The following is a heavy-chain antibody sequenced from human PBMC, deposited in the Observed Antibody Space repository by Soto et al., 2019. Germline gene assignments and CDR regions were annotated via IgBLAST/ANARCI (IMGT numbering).Heavy chain of an antibody. CDR3: ARGSYYDFWSGYLGGRYYGMDV. V-gene: IGHV4-59*01. Sequence: QVQLQESGPGLVKPSETLSLTCTVSGGSISSYYWSWIRQPPGKGLEWIGYIYYSGSTNYNPSLNSRVTIAVDTSKNQFSRKLSSVTVADTAVYYCARGSYYDFWSGYLGGRYYGMDVWGQGTTVTVSS. CDR2: IYYSGST. D-gene: IGHD3-3*01. CDR1: GGSISSYY. J-gene: IGHJ6*02.